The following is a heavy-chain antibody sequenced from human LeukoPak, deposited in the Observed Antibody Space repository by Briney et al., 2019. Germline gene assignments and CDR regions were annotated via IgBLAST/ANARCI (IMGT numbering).Heavy chain of an antibody. Sequence: SQTLSLTCAISGDSVSSNSAAWNWIRQSPSRGLEWLGRTYYRSKWYNDYAVSVESRMSINPDTSKNQFSLQLNSVTPEDTAVYYCARETDYPYYYGMDVWGKGTTVTVSS. CDR2: TYYRSKWYN. CDR1: GDSVSSNSAA. CDR3: ARETDYPYYYGMDV. J-gene: IGHJ6*04. V-gene: IGHV6-1*01. D-gene: IGHD3-16*01.